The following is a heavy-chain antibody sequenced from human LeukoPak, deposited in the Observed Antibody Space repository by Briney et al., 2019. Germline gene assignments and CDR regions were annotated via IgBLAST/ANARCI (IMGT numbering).Heavy chain of an antibody. CDR3: ARDGGGTDY. V-gene: IGHV3-7*03. D-gene: IGHD3-16*01. J-gene: IGHJ4*02. CDR2: MKEDGSEK. CDR1: GFTFDIFS. Sequence: GGSLRLSCAASGFTFDIFSMSWIRQTPGKGLEWLANMKEDGSEKSYVDSVKGRFTISRDNAKNSLYLEMNSLRAEDTAVYYCARDGGGTDYWGQGTLVTVSS.